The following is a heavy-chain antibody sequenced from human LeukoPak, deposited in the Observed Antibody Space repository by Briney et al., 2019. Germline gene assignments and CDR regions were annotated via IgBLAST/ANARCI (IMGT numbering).Heavy chain of an antibody. Sequence: PGGSLRLSCAASGFTFSYYAMNWVRQAPGKGLEWVSSISGSSSYIYYADSVKGRFTISRDNAKNSLYLQMNSLRAEDTAVYYCARDSLYCTNGVCYTKYYMDVWGKGTTVTVSS. D-gene: IGHD2-8*01. CDR3: ARDSLYCTNGVCYTKYYMDV. CDR1: GFTFSYYA. CDR2: ISGSSSYI. V-gene: IGHV3-21*01. J-gene: IGHJ6*03.